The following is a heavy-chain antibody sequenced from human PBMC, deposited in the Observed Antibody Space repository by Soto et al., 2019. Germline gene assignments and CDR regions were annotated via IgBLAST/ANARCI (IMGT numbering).Heavy chain of an antibody. J-gene: IGHJ6*02. CDR3: ARTCEVPAAIQAYYYYYGMDV. D-gene: IGHD2-2*01. CDR1: GGSISSYY. Sequence: QVQLQESGPGLVKPSETLSLTCTVSGGSISSYYWSWIRQPPGKGLEWIGYIYYSGSTNYNPSLKSRVTISVDTSKNQFSLKLSSVTAADTAVYYCARTCEVPAAIQAYYYYYGMDVWGQGTTVTVSS. V-gene: IGHV4-59*01. CDR2: IYYSGST.